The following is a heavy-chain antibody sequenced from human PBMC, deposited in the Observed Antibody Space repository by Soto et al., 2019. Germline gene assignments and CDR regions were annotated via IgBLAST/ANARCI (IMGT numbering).Heavy chain of an antibody. V-gene: IGHV4-39*01. Sequence: QLQLQESGPGLVKPSETLSLTCTVSGGSISSSSYYWGWIRQPPGKGLEWIGSIYYSGSTYYNPSLKSRVTISVDTSKNQFSLKLSSVTAADTAVYYCASVLYSGSYGSDWYFDLWGRGTLVTVSS. J-gene: IGHJ2*01. D-gene: IGHD1-26*01. CDR1: GGSISSSSYY. CDR3: ASVLYSGSYGSDWYFDL. CDR2: IYYSGST.